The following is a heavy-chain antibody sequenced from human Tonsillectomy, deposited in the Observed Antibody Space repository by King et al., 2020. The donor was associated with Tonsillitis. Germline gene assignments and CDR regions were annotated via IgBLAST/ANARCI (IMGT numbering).Heavy chain of an antibody. V-gene: IGHV3-23*04. CDR2: ISGSGGST. CDR1: GFTFSSYG. CDR3: ARVMIRHWLVLGSYFDY. Sequence: VQLVESGGGLVQPGGSLRLSCAVSGFTFSSYGMSWVRQAPGKGLEWVSGISGSGGSTYYADSVKGRFTISRDNSKNTLYLQVNSLRAEDTAVYYCARVMIRHWLVLGSYFDYWGQGTLVTVSS. J-gene: IGHJ4*02. D-gene: IGHD6-19*01.